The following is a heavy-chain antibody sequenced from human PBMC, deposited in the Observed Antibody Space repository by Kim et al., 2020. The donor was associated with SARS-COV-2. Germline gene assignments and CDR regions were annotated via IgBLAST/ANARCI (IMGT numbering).Heavy chain of an antibody. V-gene: IGHV4-34*01. CDR3: AGNGGGGLMFFVVVNSWF. CDR1: GGSFSGYY. D-gene: IGHD3-3*01. J-gene: IGHJ5*01. Sequence: SETLSLTCAVYGGSFSGYYWSWIRQPPGKGLEWIGEINHSGSTNDNPSSKSGVTISVETSKNQSSLMLMSGTPAETAVFYCAGNGGGGLMFFVVVNSWF. CDR2: INHSGST.